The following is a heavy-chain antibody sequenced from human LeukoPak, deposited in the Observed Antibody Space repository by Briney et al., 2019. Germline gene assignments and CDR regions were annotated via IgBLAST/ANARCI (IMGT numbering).Heavy chain of an antibody. CDR1: GFTFSSYE. CDR3: VRDPPGTVPGILFDY. D-gene: IGHD6-19*01. J-gene: IGHJ4*02. Sequence: GGSLRLSCAASGFTFSSYEMNWVRQAPGKGLEWVSYISSSGSTIYYADSVKGQFTISRDNAKNSLYLQMNSLRAEDTAVYYCVRDPPGTVPGILFDYWGQGTLVTVSS. CDR2: ISSSGSTI. V-gene: IGHV3-48*03.